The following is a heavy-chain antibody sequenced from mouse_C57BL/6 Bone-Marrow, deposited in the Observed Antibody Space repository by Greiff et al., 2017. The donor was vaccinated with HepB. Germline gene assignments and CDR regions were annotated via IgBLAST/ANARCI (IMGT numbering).Heavy chain of an antibody. Sequence: QVQLQQSGAELVRPGTSVKMSCKASGYTFTNYWIGWAKQRPGHGLEWIGDIYPGGGYTNYNEKFKGQATLTADKSSSTAYMQFSSLTSEDAAIYYCARCDYETWFAYWGQGTLVTVSA. CDR1: GYTFTNYW. V-gene: IGHV1-63*01. CDR3: ARCDYETWFAY. CDR2: IYPGGGYT. J-gene: IGHJ3*01. D-gene: IGHD2-4*01.